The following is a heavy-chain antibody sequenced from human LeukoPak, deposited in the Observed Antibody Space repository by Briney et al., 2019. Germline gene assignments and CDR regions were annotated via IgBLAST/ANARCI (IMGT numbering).Heavy chain of an antibody. CDR1: GFTFGSYA. Sequence: GGSLRLSCAASGFTFGSYAMSWVRRAPGKGLEWVSAISGSGGSTYYADSVKGRFTISRDNSKNTLYLQMNSLRAEDTAVYYCAKRWLHSEPASFDYWGQGTLVTVSS. CDR3: AKRWLHSEPASFDY. D-gene: IGHD5-24*01. J-gene: IGHJ4*02. CDR2: ISGSGGST. V-gene: IGHV3-23*01.